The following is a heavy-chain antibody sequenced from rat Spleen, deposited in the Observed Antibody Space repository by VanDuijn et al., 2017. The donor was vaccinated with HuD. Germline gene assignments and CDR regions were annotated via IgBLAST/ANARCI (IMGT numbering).Heavy chain of an antibody. D-gene: IGHD1-12*02. V-gene: IGHV3-3*01. CDR1: GHSISSGYR. CDR2: INSAGST. Sequence: EVQLQESGPGLVKPSQSLSLTCSVTGHSISSGYRWNWIRTFPGNELEWMGYINSAGSTIYNPSLQSRISITRDTSRNHFFLQVNSVTTEDTATYYCARSDGTHYYLPFANWGQGTVVTVSS. CDR3: ARSDGTHYYLPFAN. J-gene: IGHJ3*01.